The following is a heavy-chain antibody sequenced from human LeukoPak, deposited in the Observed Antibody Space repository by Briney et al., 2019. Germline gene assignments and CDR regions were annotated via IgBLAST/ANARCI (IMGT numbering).Heavy chain of an antibody. Sequence: SETLSLTCTVSGYSINSGYYWGRIRQPPGKGLERIGSVYNSGSTSFNPSLKSRVTISVDTSKNQFSLKLSSVTAADTAVYYCARGAGPSSGWYKYYYMDVWGKGTTVTISS. CDR3: ARGAGPSSGWYKYYYMDV. CDR1: GYSINSGYY. CDR2: VYNSGST. V-gene: IGHV4-38-2*02. J-gene: IGHJ6*03. D-gene: IGHD6-19*01.